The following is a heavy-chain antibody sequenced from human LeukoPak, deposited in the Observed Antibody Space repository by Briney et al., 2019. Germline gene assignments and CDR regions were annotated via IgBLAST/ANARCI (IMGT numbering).Heavy chain of an antibody. J-gene: IGHJ3*02. Sequence: PGGSLRLSCAASGFTFSSHGMNWVRQAPGKGLEWVSAISGSGDSTYYADSVKGRFTISRDNSKNTLYLQMNSLRAEDTAVYYCARDQAPMDSSGGGWRTWDGAFDIWGQGTMVTVSS. CDR1: GFTFSSHG. D-gene: IGHD3-22*01. V-gene: IGHV3-23*01. CDR2: ISGSGDST. CDR3: ARDQAPMDSSGGGWRTWDGAFDI.